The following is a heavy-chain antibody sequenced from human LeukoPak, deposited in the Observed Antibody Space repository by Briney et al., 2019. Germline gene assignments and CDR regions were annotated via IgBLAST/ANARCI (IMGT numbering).Heavy chain of an antibody. D-gene: IGHD2-2*01. CDR2: IRSKAYGGTT. J-gene: IGHJ4*02. Sequence: PGGSLRLSCTASGFTFGDYAMSWFRQAPGKGLEWVGFIRSKAYGGTTEYAASVKGRFTISRDDSKSIAYLQMNSLKTEDTAVYFCTTELYCSSTTCPLTFDTWGQGTLVTVSS. CDR1: GFTFGDYA. CDR3: TTELYCSSTTCPLTFDT. V-gene: IGHV3-49*03.